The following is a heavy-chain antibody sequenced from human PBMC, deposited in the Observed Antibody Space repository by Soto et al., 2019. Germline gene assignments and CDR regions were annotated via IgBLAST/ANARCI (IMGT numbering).Heavy chain of an antibody. J-gene: IGHJ6*02. V-gene: IGHV1-69*01. CDR2: IIPIFGTE. CDR1: GGTFSSHS. CDR3: STSVYCSTTRCYYYYGLDV. Sequence: QVQLVQSGAEVKKPGSSVKVSCKFSGGTFSSHSINWVRQAPGQGPEWMGGIIPIFGTENYAQKFQGRVTITADESTSTAYMELSSLTSEDTALYYCSTSVYCSTTRCYYYYGLDVWGQGTTVIVSS. D-gene: IGHD2-2*01.